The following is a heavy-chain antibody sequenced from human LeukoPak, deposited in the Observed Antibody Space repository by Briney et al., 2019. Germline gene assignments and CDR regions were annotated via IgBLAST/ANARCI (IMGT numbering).Heavy chain of an antibody. CDR1: GGSISSYY. CDR3: ARSSGDSSGYYYLWNYYYYMDV. V-gene: IGHV4-4*07. D-gene: IGHD3-22*01. J-gene: IGHJ6*03. Sequence: PSETLSLTCTVSGGSISSYYWTWIRQPAGKGLEWIGRIYTSGSTNYNPSLKSRVTMSVDTSKNPMSLNLTSVTAADTAVYYCARSSGDSSGYYYLWNYYYYMDVWGKGTTVTVSS. CDR2: IYTSGST.